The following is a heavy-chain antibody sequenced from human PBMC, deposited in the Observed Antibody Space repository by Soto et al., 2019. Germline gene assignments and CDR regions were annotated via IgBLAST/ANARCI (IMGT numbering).Heavy chain of an antibody. Sequence: GASVKVSCKASGYTFTSYGISWVRQAPGQGLEWMGWISAYNGNTNYAQKLQGRVTMTTDTSTSTAYMELRSLRSDDAAVYYCSLRGSSGYSPTRETSPEFDYWGQGTLVTVSS. D-gene: IGHD3-22*01. CDR2: ISAYNGNT. V-gene: IGHV1-18*04. CDR3: SLRGSSGYSPTRETSPEFDY. CDR1: GYTFTSYG. J-gene: IGHJ4*02.